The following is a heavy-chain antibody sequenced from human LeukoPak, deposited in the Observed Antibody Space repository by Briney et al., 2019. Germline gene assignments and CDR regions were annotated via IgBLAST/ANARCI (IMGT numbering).Heavy chain of an antibody. V-gene: IGHV3-15*01. CDR3: TTDLAYCSGGSCYALEYFST. Sequence: SGGSLRLSCAASGFTFSNAWMSWVRQAPGKGPEWVGRIKSKTDGGTTDYAAPVKGRFTISRDDSKNTLYLQMNSLKTEDTAVYYCTTDLAYCSGGSCYALEYFSTGARAPWSPSPQ. J-gene: IGHJ1*01. D-gene: IGHD2-15*01. CDR2: IKSKTDGGTT. CDR1: GFTFSNAW.